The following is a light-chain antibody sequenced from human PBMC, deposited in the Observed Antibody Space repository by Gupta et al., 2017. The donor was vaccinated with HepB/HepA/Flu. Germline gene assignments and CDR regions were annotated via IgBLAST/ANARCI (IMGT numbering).Light chain of an antibody. CDR1: SSDVGGYND. Sequence: QSALTQPASVSGSPGQSITISCPGSSSDVGGYNDVSWYQQHPGKAPKLMIYDVSNRPSGVSNRFSGSKSGNTASLTISGLQSEDEADYYCSSYTSSSTPFVFGTGTKVTVL. V-gene: IGLV2-14*01. CDR3: SSYTSSSTPFV. J-gene: IGLJ1*01. CDR2: DVS.